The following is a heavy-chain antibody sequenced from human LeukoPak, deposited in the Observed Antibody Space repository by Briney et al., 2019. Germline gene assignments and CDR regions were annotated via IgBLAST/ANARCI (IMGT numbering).Heavy chain of an antibody. CDR3: ARGVGAVYWYFDL. Sequence: SETLSLTCAVSGGSVSSGNYYWSWIRQPPGKGLEWIGYIYYSGSTNYNPSLKSRVTISVDTSKNQFSLKLTSVTAADTAVYYCARGVGAVYWYFDLWGRGTLVTVSS. D-gene: IGHD1-26*01. CDR2: IYYSGST. J-gene: IGHJ2*01. CDR1: GGSVSSGNYY. V-gene: IGHV4-61*01.